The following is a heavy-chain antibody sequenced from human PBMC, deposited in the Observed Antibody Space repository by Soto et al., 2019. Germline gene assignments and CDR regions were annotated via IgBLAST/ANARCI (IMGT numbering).Heavy chain of an antibody. D-gene: IGHD4-17*01. Sequence: QVQLVESGGGVVQPGRSLRLSCAASGFTFSSYAMHWVRQAPGKGLEWVAVISYDGSNKYYADSVKGRFTISRDNSKNTWYLQMTSLRAEDKAVYYCARGDTVTTFDYWGQGTLVTVSS. CDR3: ARGDTVTTFDY. J-gene: IGHJ4*02. CDR1: GFTFSSYA. CDR2: ISYDGSNK. V-gene: IGHV3-30-3*01.